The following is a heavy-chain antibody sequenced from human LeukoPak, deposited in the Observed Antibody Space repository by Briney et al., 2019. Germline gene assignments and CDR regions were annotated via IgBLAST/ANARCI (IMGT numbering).Heavy chain of an antibody. D-gene: IGHD2-21*01. CDR2: ILHSGYT. CDR1: GGSLGRSNTY. Sequence: SDTLSLTCTVSGGSLGRSNTYWGWIRQTPAKGLEWLGTILHSGYTYNNPSLKSRVTMSVDSSKNQFSLSLSSVTAADTAVYFCARHRGGGGYHYMDVWGKGTTVIVSS. CDR3: ARHRGGGGYHYMDV. J-gene: IGHJ6*03. V-gene: IGHV4-39*01.